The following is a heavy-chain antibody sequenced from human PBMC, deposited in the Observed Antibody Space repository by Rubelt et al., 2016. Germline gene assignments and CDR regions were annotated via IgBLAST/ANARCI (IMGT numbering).Heavy chain of an antibody. CDR3: ARGAMGQLVDY. V-gene: IGHV1-46*03. CDR2: INPSGGST. D-gene: IGHD6-6*01. J-gene: IGHJ4*02. Sequence: MHWVRQAPGQGLEWMGIINPSGGSTSYAQKFQGRVTMTRDTSTSTVYMELSSLRSEDTAVYYCARGAMGQLVDYWGQGTLVTVSS.